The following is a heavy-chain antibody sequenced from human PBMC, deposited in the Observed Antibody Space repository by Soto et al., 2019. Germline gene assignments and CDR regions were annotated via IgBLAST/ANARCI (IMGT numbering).Heavy chain of an antibody. CDR2: ISSSSSYI. CDR3: ARELTMVRGAAPMNHNWFDP. J-gene: IGHJ5*02. CDR1: GFTFSSYS. D-gene: IGHD3-10*01. Sequence: GGSLRLSCAASGFTFSSYSMNWVRQAPGKGLEWVSSISSSSSYIYYADSVKGRFTISRDNAKNSLYLQMNSLRAEDTAVYYCARELTMVRGAAPMNHNWFDPWGQGTLVTVSS. V-gene: IGHV3-21*01.